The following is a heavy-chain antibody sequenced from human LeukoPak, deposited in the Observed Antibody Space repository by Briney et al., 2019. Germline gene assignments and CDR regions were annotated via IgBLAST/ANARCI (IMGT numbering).Heavy chain of an antibody. D-gene: IGHD1-26*01. CDR2: INPALKTS. V-gene: IGHV1-69*08. Sequence: SVKVSCKVSGASLTSHIMDWLRQAPGQGLEWMGLINPALKTSNYAQKFQGRVTITAEESTNTAYMELTSLTSDDTAVYYCARVMRERHHLDSWGQGTLVIVS. CDR3: ARVMRERHHLDS. CDR1: GASLTSHI. J-gene: IGHJ4*02.